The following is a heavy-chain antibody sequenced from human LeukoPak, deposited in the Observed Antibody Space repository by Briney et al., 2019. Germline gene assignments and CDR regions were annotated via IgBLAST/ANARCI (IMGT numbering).Heavy chain of an antibody. J-gene: IGHJ3*02. V-gene: IGHV4-39*07. CDR2: IYYSGST. CDR3: ARGLRVLRFLEWSNRGAFDI. CDR1: GGSVSSSSYY. D-gene: IGHD3-3*01. Sequence: SETLSLTCTVSGGSVSSSSYYWGWLRQPPGKGLEWIGSIYYSGSTYYNPSLKSRVSISVDTSKNQFSLKLSSVTAADTAVYYCARGLRVLRFLEWSNRGAFDIWGQGTMVTVSS.